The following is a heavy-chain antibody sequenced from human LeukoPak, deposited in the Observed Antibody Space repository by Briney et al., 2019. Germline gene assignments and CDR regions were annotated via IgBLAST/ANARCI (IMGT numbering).Heavy chain of an antibody. V-gene: IGHV4-59*08. CDR2: IYYSGST. J-gene: IGHJ3*02. D-gene: IGHD3-22*01. CDR3: AGHRYDSSGWATDAFDI. Sequence: SETLSLTCTVSGGSISSYYWTWIREPPGAGLEWSGYIYYSGSTNYNPSLTSRVTISVDTSKNHFSLKLSSVTAADTAVDYCAGHRYDSSGWATDAFDIWGLGTMVTVSA. CDR1: GGSISSYY.